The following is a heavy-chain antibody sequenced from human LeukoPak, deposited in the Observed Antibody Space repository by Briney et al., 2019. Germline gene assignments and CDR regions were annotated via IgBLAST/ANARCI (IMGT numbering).Heavy chain of an antibody. CDR1: GGSISSYY. D-gene: IGHD4-17*01. CDR2: IYYSGST. J-gene: IGHJ2*01. Sequence: PETLSLTCTVSGGSISSYYRSWIRQPPGKGLEWIGYIYYSGSTNYNPSLKSRVTISVDTSKNQFSLKLSSVTAADTAVYYCARDLATVTTNWYFDLWGRGTLVTVSS. V-gene: IGHV4-59*01. CDR3: ARDLATVTTNWYFDL.